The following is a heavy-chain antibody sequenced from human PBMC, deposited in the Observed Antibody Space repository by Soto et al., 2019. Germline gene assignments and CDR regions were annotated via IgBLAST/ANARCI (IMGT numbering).Heavy chain of an antibody. CDR3: ASRGDCYGYCFDY. Sequence: QVQLVQSGAEVKKPGSSVKVSCKASGGTFSSYTISWVRQAPGQGLEWMGRIIPILGIANYAQKFQGRVTITADKSTSTAYMELSSLRSEDTAVYYCASRGDCYGYCFDYWGQGTLVTVSS. V-gene: IGHV1-69*02. J-gene: IGHJ4*02. CDR2: IIPILGIA. D-gene: IGHD2-21*02. CDR1: GGTFSSYT.